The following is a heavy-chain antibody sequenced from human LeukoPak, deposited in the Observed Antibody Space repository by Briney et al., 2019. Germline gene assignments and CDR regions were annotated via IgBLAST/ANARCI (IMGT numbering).Heavy chain of an antibody. D-gene: IGHD3-10*01. V-gene: IGHV3-53*01. CDR2: IYSGGST. CDR1: GFTVGSNY. CDR3: ARDRPESDYYGSGSYSDY. Sequence: GGSLRLSCAASGFTVGSNYMSWVRQAPGKGLEWVTVIYSGGSTYYADSVKGRFTISRDNSKNTLYLQMNSLRAEDTAVYYCARDRPESDYYGSGSYSDYWGQGTLVTVSS. J-gene: IGHJ4*02.